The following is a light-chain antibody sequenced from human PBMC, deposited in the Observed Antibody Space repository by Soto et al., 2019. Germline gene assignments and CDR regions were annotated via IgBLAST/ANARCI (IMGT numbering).Light chain of an antibody. V-gene: IGKV3D-15*01. CDR2: GAS. J-gene: IGKJ4*01. CDR3: QQYNNWPLT. Sequence: EIVMTQSPATLSVSPGERATLSCRASQSVNSNLAWYQQKPGQAPRLLIYGASIRATGIPARFSGSGSGTEFTLTISSLQSEDFAVYYCQQYNNWPLTFGGGTKVEIK. CDR1: QSVNSN.